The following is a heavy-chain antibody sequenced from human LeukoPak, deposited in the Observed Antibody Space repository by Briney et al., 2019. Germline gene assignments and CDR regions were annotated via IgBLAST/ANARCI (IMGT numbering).Heavy chain of an antibody. CDR2: INPNSGGT. CDR1: GYTFTSYG. CDR3: ARDRTRTGYSSGWYHDY. V-gene: IGHV1-2*02. D-gene: IGHD6-19*01. J-gene: IGHJ4*02. Sequence: RASVKVSCKASGYTFTSYGISWVRQAPGQGLEWMGWINPNSGGTNYAQKFQGRVTMTRDTSISTAYMELSRLRSDDTAVYYCARDRTRTGYSSGWYHDYWGQGTLVTVSS.